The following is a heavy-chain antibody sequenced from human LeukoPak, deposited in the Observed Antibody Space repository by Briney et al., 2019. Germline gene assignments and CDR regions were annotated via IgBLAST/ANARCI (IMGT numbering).Heavy chain of an antibody. CDR1: GFTFSSYA. CDR2: ISYDGSNK. D-gene: IGHD6-6*01. Sequence: GGTLRLSCAASGFTFSSYAMHWVRQAPGKGLEWVAVISYDGSNKYYADSVKGRFTISRDNSKNTLYLQMNSLRAEDTAVYYCARDQGSSAPTDAFDIWGQGTMVTVSS. J-gene: IGHJ3*02. V-gene: IGHV3-30-3*01. CDR3: ARDQGSSAPTDAFDI.